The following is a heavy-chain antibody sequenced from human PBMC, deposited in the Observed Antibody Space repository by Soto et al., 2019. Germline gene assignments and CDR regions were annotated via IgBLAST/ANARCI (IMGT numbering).Heavy chain of an antibody. J-gene: IGHJ3*02. Sequence: QLQLQESGPGLVKPSETLSLTCTVSGGSISSSSYYWGWIRQPPGKGLEWIGSIYYSGSTYYNPSRKSRVTISVDTAKNQFSLKLSSVTAADTAVYYCARRKTRGAFDIWGQGTMVTVSS. CDR2: IYYSGST. CDR3: ARRKTRGAFDI. V-gene: IGHV4-39*01. D-gene: IGHD3-10*01. CDR1: GGSISSSSYY.